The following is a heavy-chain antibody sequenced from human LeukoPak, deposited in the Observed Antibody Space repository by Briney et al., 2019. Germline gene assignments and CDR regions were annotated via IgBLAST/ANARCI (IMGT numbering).Heavy chain of an antibody. J-gene: IGHJ4*02. CDR3: ARDSFTFGSALPLLLWFGEGDY. D-gene: IGHD3-10*01. V-gene: IGHV3-30-3*01. CDR1: GFTFSSYA. Sequence: PGGSLRLSCAASGFTFSSYAMHWVRQAPGKGLEWVAVISYDGSNKYYADSVKGRFTISRDNSKNTLYLQMNSLRAEDTAVYYCARDSFTFGSALPLLLWFGEGDYWGQGTLVTVSS. CDR2: ISYDGSNK.